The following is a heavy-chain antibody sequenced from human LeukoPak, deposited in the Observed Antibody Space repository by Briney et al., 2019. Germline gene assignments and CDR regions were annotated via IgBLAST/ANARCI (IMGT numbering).Heavy chain of an antibody. CDR2: IYHSGST. CDR1: GGSISSNNW. D-gene: IGHD3/OR15-3a*01. Sequence: SETLSLTCAVSGGSISSNNWWSWARQPPGKGLEWIGEIYHSGSTNHNPSLKSRVTISVDKSKNQFSLKLSSVTAADTAVYYCARQTGSGLFILPGGQGTLVTVSS. CDR3: ARQTGSGLFILP. V-gene: IGHV4-4*02. J-gene: IGHJ4*02.